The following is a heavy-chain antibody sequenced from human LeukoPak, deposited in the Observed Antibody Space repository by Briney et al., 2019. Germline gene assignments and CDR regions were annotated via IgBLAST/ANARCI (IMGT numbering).Heavy chain of an antibody. J-gene: IGHJ4*02. CDR2: IDPNSDNI. V-gene: IGHV1-2*02. CDR1: GYTFTGCF. CDR3: ARSAYNYGYVYFDH. D-gene: IGHD5-18*01. Sequence: ASVKVSCKASGYTFTGCFIHYVRQAPGQGLEWMGWIDPNSDNIRYSETFKDRVTMTRDTSTNTAYMELSWLRSDDTAVYYCARSAYNYGYVYFDHWGQGTLVILSS.